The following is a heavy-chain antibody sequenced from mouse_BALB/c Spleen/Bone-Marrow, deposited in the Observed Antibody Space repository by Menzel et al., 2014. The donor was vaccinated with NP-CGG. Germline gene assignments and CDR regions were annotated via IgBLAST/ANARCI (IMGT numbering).Heavy chain of an antibody. CDR3: TRMGDYSYYFDY. CDR2: IYPGDGDT. J-gene: IGHJ2*01. CDR1: GYAFSSYW. Sequence: VQLQQSGAELVRPGSSVKISCKASGYAFSSYWMNWVKQRPGQGLEWIGQIYPGDGDTNYNGKFKGKATLTADKSSSTAYIQLSSLTSEDSAVYFGTRMGDYSYYFDYWGQGTTLTVSS. V-gene: IGHV1-80*01. D-gene: IGHD1-1*01.